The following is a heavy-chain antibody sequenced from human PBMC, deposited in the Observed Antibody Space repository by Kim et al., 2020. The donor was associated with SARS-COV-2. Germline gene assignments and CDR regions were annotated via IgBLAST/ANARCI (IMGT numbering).Heavy chain of an antibody. CDR1: GAAFDDYY. J-gene: IGHJ4*02. V-gene: IGHV4-59*01. Sequence: SETLSLTCTVSGAAFDDYYWSWIRQPPGKGLEWIGYIHYIGKDNYNPSLKSRVTISLDGSKNQFSPKLNSVTAADSAVYYCARKRADSSGFIDSWGQGTLVTVSS. CDR3: ARKRADSSGFIDS. D-gene: IGHD3-22*01. CDR2: IHYIGKD.